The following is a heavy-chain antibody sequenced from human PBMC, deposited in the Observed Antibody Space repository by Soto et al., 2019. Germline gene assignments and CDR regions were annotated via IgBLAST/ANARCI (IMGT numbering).Heavy chain of an antibody. V-gene: IGHV1-24*01. CDR2: FDPEDGET. D-gene: IGHD3-10*01. Sequence: ASVKVSCKVSGYTLTELSMHWVRQAPGKGLEWMGGFDPEDGETIYAQKFQGRVTMTEDTSTDTAYMELSSLRSEDTAVYYCATESTIPHYYFYYGMDVWGQGTTVTVSS. CDR1: GYTLTELS. CDR3: ATESTIPHYYFYYGMDV. J-gene: IGHJ6*02.